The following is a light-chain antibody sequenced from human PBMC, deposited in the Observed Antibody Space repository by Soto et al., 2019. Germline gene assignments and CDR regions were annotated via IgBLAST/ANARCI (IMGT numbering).Light chain of an antibody. CDR3: QQPYSTVRT. Sequence: DIQMTQSPSSLSASVGDRVSITCRPSQYISTYLNWYQQKPGKAPKLLIYAASDLQSGVPSRFSGSGSGTEFTLTISSLQPEDFATYYCQQPYSTVRTFGQGTKVDIK. CDR2: AAS. CDR1: QYISTY. V-gene: IGKV1-39*01. J-gene: IGKJ1*01.